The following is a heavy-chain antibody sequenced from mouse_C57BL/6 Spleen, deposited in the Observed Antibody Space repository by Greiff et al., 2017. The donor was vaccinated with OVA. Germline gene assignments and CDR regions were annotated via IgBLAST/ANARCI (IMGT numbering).Heavy chain of an antibody. D-gene: IGHD2-4*01. V-gene: IGHV1-53*01. CDR1: GYTFTSYW. J-gene: IGHJ4*01. CDR3: ASNDYDDAMDD. CDR2: LNPSHGGT. Sequence: QVQLQQPGTELVKPGASVKLSCKASGYTFTSYWLHWVQQRPGHGLEWIGNLNPSHGGTNYTEKFKSKATLTVDNSSSTAYMQLRSLTSADSAVYYCASNDYDDAMDDWGQGTSVTVSS.